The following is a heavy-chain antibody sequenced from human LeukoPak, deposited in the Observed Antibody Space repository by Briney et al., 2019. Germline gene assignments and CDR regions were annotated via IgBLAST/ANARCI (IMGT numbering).Heavy chain of an antibody. D-gene: IGHD3-10*01. J-gene: IGHJ4*02. V-gene: IGHV1-69*05. CDR2: SIPIFGTA. CDR3: VREPDTYYYGSGSFGLTVDY. Sequence: SVKVSCKASGGTFSSYAISWVRQAPGQGLEWMGRSIPIFGTANYAQKFQGRVTITTDESTSTAYMELSSLRSEDTAVYYCVREPDTYYYGSGSFGLTVDYWGQGTLVTVSS. CDR1: GGTFSSYA.